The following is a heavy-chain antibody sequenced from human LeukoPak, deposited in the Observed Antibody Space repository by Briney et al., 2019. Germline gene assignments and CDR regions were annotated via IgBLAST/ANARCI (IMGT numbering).Heavy chain of an antibody. CDR2: IIPIFGTA. CDR3: ASWLGISAPRYFDY. V-gene: IGHV1-69*05. D-gene: IGHD1-26*01. CDR1: GGTFSSYA. Sequence: ASVKVSCKASGGTFSSYAISWVRQAPGQGLEWMGGIIPIFGTANYAQKFQGRVTITTDESTSTAYMELSSLRSEDTAVYYCASWLGISAPRYFDYWGQGTLVTVSS. J-gene: IGHJ4*02.